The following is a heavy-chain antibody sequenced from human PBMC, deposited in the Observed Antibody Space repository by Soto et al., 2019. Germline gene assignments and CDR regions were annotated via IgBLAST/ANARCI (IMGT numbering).Heavy chain of an antibody. Sequence: TLSLTCAVYGGSFSGYYWSWIRQPPGKGLEWIGEINHSGSTNYNPSLKSRVTISVDTSKNQFSLKLSSVTAADTAVYYCARLGLVTMVRGVIRAPYYFDYWGQGTLVTVSS. D-gene: IGHD3-10*01. CDR3: ARLGLVTMVRGVIRAPYYFDY. CDR1: GGSFSGYY. V-gene: IGHV4-34*01. J-gene: IGHJ4*02. CDR2: INHSGST.